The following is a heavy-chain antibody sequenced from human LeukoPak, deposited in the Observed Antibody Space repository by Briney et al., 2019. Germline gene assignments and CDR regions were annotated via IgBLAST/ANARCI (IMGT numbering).Heavy chain of an antibody. D-gene: IGHD6-19*01. Sequence: PGGSLRLSCAASGFTFSSYWMSWVRQAPGKGLEWVSSISSSSSYIYYADSVKGRFTISRDNAKNSLYLQMNSLRAEDTAVYYCARVGHGQWLVRAVYNWFDPWGQGTLVTVSS. V-gene: IGHV3-21*01. J-gene: IGHJ5*02. CDR3: ARVGHGQWLVRAVYNWFDP. CDR1: GFTFSSYW. CDR2: ISSSSSYI.